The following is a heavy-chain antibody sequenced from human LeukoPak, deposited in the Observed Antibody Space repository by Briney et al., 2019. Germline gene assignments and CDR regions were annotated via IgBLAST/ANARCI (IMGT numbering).Heavy chain of an antibody. V-gene: IGHV1-18*01. Sequence: ASVKVSCKASGYTFSSYGISWVRQAPGQGLEWMGWLSPYSGNAKYAQKLQGRITMTRDTSTSTGYMELRSLTYDDTAVYYCARDEFGTSSSVHWGQGTLVSVSS. J-gene: IGHJ4*02. CDR3: ARDEFGTSSSVH. CDR2: LSPYSGNA. CDR1: GYTFSSYG. D-gene: IGHD6-6*01.